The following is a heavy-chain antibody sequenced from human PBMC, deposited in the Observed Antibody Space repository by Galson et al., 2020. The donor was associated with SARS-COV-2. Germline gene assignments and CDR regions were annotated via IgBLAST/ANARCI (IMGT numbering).Heavy chain of an antibody. V-gene: IGHV3-30*18. Sequence: GESLKISCAASGFTFSSYGMHWVRQAPGKGLEWVAVISYDGSNKYYADSVKGRFTISRDNSKNTLYLQMNSLRAEDTAVYYCAKTGGSYAYYYYGMDVWGQGTTVTVAS. D-gene: IGHD1-26*01. CDR3: AKTGGSYAYYYYGMDV. J-gene: IGHJ6*02. CDR1: GFTFSSYG. CDR2: ISYDGSNK.